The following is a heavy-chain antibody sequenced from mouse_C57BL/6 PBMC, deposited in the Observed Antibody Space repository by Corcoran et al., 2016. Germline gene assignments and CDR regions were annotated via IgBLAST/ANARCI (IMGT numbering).Heavy chain of an antibody. CDR3: ARLNYYGSSYFDY. D-gene: IGHD1-1*01. J-gene: IGHJ2*01. CDR1: GYSITSGYY. V-gene: IGHV3-6*01. Sequence: DVQLQESGPGLVKPSQSLSLTCSVTGYSITSGYYWNWIRQFPGNKLEWMGYISYDGSNNYNPSLKNRISITRDTSKNQFFLKLNSVTTEDTATYYCARLNYYGSSYFDYWGQGTTLTVSS. CDR2: ISYDGSN.